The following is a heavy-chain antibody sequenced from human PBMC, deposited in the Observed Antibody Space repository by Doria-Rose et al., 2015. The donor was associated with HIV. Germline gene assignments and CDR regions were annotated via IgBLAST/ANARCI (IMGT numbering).Heavy chain of an antibody. CDR1: GFTFADSA. CDR2: IISKAYGGTT. Sequence: QRRSLSLSCRDFGFTFADSAINLVRQAPGKGLEWLGFIISKAYGGTTEYAASLKDRFTISRDDSNTIAYLHMNSLKTEDTAVYFCTKSYNNFWSGAYYDYWGPRTLGTVSS. V-gene: IGHV3-49*04. CDR3: TKSYNNFWSGAYYDY. J-gene: IGHJ4*02. D-gene: IGHD3-3*01.